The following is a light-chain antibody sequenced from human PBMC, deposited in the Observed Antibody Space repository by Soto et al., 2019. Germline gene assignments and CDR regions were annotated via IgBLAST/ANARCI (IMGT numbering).Light chain of an antibody. V-gene: IGLV1-40*01. CDR1: GSNVGAGYD. CDR3: QSYDRSLSGHVV. Sequence: QSVLTQPPSVSGAQGQRVTISCTGSGSNVGAGYDVHWYQQLPGTAPKLLIYGNSNRPSGIPDRFSGSKSGTSASLAITGLQADDEAHYYCQSYDRSLSGHVVFGGGTKLTVL. J-gene: IGLJ2*01. CDR2: GNS.